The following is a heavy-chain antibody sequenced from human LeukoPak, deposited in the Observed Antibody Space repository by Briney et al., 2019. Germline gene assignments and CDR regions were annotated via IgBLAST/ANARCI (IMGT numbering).Heavy chain of an antibody. CDR3: TRVTDTAMALDYYYYGMDV. Sequence: GGSLRLSCTASGFSLGDYAMSWFRQAPGKGLEWVGFIRSKAYGGTTEYAASVKGRFTISRDDSKSIAYLQMNSLKTEDTAVYYCTRVTDTAMALDYYYYGMDVWGQGTTVTVS. CDR1: GFSLGDYA. D-gene: IGHD5-18*01. V-gene: IGHV3-49*03. J-gene: IGHJ6*02. CDR2: IRSKAYGGTT.